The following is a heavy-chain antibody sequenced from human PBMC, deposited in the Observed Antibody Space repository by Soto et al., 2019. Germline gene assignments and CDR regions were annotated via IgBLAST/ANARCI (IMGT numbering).Heavy chain of an antibody. CDR3: TRALGYYYDA. J-gene: IGHJ5*02. D-gene: IGHD3-22*01. V-gene: IGHV3-33*01. CDR2: VWSDGTTK. Sequence: GGSLRLSCAASGFTFSTYGMHWVRQAPGKGLEWVAVVWSDGTTKYYLDSVKGRFTISRDNSKNTLYLQMSSLRAEDTAVYYCTRALGYYYDAWGQGTLVTVSS. CDR1: GFTFSTYG.